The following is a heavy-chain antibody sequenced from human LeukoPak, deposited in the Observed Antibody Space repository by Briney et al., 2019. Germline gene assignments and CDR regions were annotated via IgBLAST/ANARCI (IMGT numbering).Heavy chain of an antibody. J-gene: IGHJ4*02. V-gene: IGHV5-51*01. Sequence: PGESLKISCKGSGYGFSNYWIGWVRQMPGKGLEWMGIIYPGDSDTRYSPSFQGQVTISADKSISTAYLQWSSLKASDTAMYYCARRRSIAAAGLDYWGQGTLVTVSS. CDR2: IYPGDSDT. CDR3: ARRRSIAAAGLDY. CDR1: GYGFSNYW. D-gene: IGHD6-13*01.